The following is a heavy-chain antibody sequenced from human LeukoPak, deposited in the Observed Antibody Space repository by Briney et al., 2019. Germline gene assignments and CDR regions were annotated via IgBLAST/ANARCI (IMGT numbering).Heavy chain of an antibody. CDR1: GGTFSSYA. J-gene: IGHJ4*02. CDR2: ISAYNGNT. CDR3: AIAFITGATPGDY. D-gene: IGHD1-7*01. V-gene: IGHV1-18*01. Sequence: ASVKVSCKASGGTFSSYAISWVRQAPGQGLEWMGWISAYNGNTNYAQKLQGRVTMTTDTSTSTAYMELRSLRSDDTAVYYCAIAFITGATPGDYWSQGTLVTVSS.